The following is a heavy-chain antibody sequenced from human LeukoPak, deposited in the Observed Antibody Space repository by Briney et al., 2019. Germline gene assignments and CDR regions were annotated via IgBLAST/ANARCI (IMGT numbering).Heavy chain of an antibody. Sequence: PGGSLRLSCAASGFTFSSYSMNWVRQAPGKGLEWVSSISSSSSYIYYADSVKGRFTISRDNAKNSLYLQMNSLRAEDTAVYYCARDGPTGTATGGWFDPWGQGTLVTVSS. CDR1: GFTFSSYS. D-gene: IGHD1-1*01. V-gene: IGHV3-21*01. J-gene: IGHJ5*02. CDR3: ARDGPTGTATGGWFDP. CDR2: ISSSSSYI.